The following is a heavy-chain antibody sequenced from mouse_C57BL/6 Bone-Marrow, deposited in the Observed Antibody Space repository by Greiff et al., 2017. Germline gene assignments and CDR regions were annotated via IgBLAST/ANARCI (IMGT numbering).Heavy chain of an antibody. D-gene: IGHD1-1*01. CDR2: IYPGSGST. Sequence: VQPGASVKMSCKASGYTFTSYWITWVQQRPGQGLEWIGDIYPGSGSTNYNEKFKSKATLTVDTSSSTAYMPLSSLTSEDSAVYYCVITTVDPLDYWGQGTTLTVSS. J-gene: IGHJ2*01. CDR3: VITTVDPLDY. V-gene: IGHV1-55*01. CDR1: GYTFTSYW.